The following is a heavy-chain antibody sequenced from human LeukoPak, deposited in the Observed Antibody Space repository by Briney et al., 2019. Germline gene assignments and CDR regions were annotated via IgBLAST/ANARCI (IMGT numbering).Heavy chain of an antibody. CDR3: ASLGYSSSPGPPDY. CDR1: GFTFDDYA. Sequence: LRLSCAASGFTFDDYAMHWVRQAPGKGLEWIGEINHSGSTNYNPSLKSRVTISVDTSKNQFSLKLSSVTAADTPVYYCASLGYSSSPGPPDYWGQGTLVTVYS. J-gene: IGHJ4*02. D-gene: IGHD6-6*01. V-gene: IGHV4-34*01. CDR2: INHSGST.